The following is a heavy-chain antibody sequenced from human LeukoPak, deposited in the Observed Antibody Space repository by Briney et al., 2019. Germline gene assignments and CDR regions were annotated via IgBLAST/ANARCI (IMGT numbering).Heavy chain of an antibody. CDR2: IIPILGIA. J-gene: IGHJ4*02. V-gene: IGHV1-69*04. CDR1: GGTFSSYT. Sequence: SVKVSCKASGGTFSSYTISWVRQAPGQGLEWMGRIIPILGIANYAQKFQGRVTITADKSTSTAYMELSSLRSEDTAVYYCAREPTGATNPPGYWGQGTLVTVSS. D-gene: IGHD1-7*01. CDR3: AREPTGATNPPGY.